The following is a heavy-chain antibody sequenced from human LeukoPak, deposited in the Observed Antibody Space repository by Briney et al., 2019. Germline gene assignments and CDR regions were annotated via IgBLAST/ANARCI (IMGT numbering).Heavy chain of an antibody. J-gene: IGHJ6*02. CDR1: GFTFNYYG. D-gene: IGHD6-19*01. Sequence: PGGSLRLSCAASGFTFNYYGMHWVRLAPGKGLEWVAGISSDGSKIYYLDSLKGRFTISRDNSKNTLYLQMDSLRGEDTAVYSCARDRIGGWFSMDVWGQGTTVTASS. V-gene: IGHV3-33*01. CDR3: ARDRIGGWFSMDV. CDR2: ISSDGSKI.